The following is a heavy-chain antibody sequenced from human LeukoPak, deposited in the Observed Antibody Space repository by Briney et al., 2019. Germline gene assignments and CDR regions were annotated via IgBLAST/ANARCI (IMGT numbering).Heavy chain of an antibody. J-gene: IGHJ4*02. CDR3: AREGQQLKHFDY. V-gene: IGHV1-46*01. D-gene: IGHD1-1*01. Sequence: GASVTVSCKASGYTFIGYWIHWVRQAPGQGLEWMGAINPRGDATIGAQKFQGRVTTTRDTSTSTVYIELSSLRSEDTAVYYCAREGQQLKHFDYWGQGTLVTVSS. CDR1: GYTFIGYW. CDR2: INPRGDAT.